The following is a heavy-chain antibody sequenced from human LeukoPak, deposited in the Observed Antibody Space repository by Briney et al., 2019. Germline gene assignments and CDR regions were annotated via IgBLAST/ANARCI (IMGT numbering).Heavy chain of an antibody. J-gene: IGHJ5*02. CDR1: GGTFSSYA. Sequence: SVKVSCKASGGTFSSYAISWVRQAPGQGLEWMGGIIPIFGTANYAQKFQGRVTITADESTSTAYMELSSLRSEDTAVYYCARDPDSGYDSEWFDPWGQGTLVTVSS. CDR2: IIPIFGTA. D-gene: IGHD5-12*01. CDR3: ARDPDSGYDSEWFDP. V-gene: IGHV1-69*13.